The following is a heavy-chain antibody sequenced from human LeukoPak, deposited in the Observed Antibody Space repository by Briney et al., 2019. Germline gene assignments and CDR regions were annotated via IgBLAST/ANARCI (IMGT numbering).Heavy chain of an antibody. CDR2: VKSRSAGETT. D-gene: IGHD3-10*01. Sequence: GGSLRLSCAASGFSISNDWMSWVRQAPGKGLEWVARVKSRSAGETTDYAAPVKGRFTISRDDSKNTLYLQMNSLKAEDTAVYYCTLIQGWGSGSYYRDFWGQGTLVTVSS. V-gene: IGHV3-15*01. CDR3: TLIQGWGSGSYYRDF. J-gene: IGHJ4*02. CDR1: GFSISNDW.